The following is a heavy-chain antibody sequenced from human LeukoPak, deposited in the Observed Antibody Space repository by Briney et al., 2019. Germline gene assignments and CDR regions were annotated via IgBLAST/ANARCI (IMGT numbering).Heavy chain of an antibody. CDR2: IYYSGST. D-gene: IGHD3-3*01. Sequence: SETLSLTCTVSGGSISSYYWSWIRQPPGKGLEWIGYIYYSGSTNYNPSLKSRVTISVDTSKNQFSLKLSSVTAADTAVYYCARSVPPYYDFWSGYYERYYGMDVWGQGTTVTVSS. V-gene: IGHV4-59*08. J-gene: IGHJ6*02. CDR1: GGSISSYY. CDR3: ARSVPPYYDFWSGYYERYYGMDV.